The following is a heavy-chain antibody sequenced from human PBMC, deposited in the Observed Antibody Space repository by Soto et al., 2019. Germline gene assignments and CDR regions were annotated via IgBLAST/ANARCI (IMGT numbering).Heavy chain of an antibody. J-gene: IGHJ4*02. D-gene: IGHD6-25*01. CDR2: IYPGDSDT. CDR3: ARTYSTGWHFDY. CDR1: GYSFTNYW. V-gene: IGHV5-51*01. Sequence: PGESLKISCKGSGYSFTNYWIARVRQMPGKGLEWMGIIYPGDSDTRYSPSFQGQVTISADKSIRTAYLQLSSLKASDSAVFYCARTYSTGWHFDYWGQGTLVTVSS.